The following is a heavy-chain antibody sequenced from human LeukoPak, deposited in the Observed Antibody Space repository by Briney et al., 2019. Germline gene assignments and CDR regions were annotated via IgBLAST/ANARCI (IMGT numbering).Heavy chain of an antibody. V-gene: IGHV4-39*01. J-gene: IGHJ5*02. CDR2: IYYSGST. Sequence: SETLSLTCTVSGGSISSSSYYWGWIRQPPGKGLEWIGSIYYSGSTYYNPSLKSRVTISVDTSKNQFSLKLSSVTAADTAVYYCARRFHWRAAAGWFDPWGQGTLVTVSS. CDR1: GGSISSSSYY. D-gene: IGHD6-13*01. CDR3: ARRFHWRAAAGWFDP.